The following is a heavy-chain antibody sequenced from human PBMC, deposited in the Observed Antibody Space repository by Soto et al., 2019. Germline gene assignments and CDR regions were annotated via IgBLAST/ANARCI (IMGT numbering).Heavy chain of an antibody. CDR2: IYYSGST. Sequence: SETLSLTCTVSGCSISSYYWSWIRQPPGKGLEWIGYIYYSGSTNYNPSLKSRVTISVDTSKNQFSLKLSSVTAADTAVYYCARGGGVWTNGVSLAAASIYYYYYYMDVWGKGTTVTVSS. D-gene: IGHD2-8*01. CDR1: GCSISSYY. V-gene: IGHV4-59*01. CDR3: ARGGGVWTNGVSLAAASIYYYYYYMDV. J-gene: IGHJ6*03.